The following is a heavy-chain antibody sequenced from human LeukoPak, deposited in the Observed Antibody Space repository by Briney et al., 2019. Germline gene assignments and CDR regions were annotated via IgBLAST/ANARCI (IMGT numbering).Heavy chain of an antibody. J-gene: IGHJ4*02. CDR1: GFTFSSYS. Sequence: GGSLRLSCAASGFTFSSYSMNWVRQAPGKGLEWVSSISSSSSYIYYADSVKGRFTIPRDNAKNSLYLQMNSLRAEDTAVYYCARDGSSGSYGYWGQGTLVTVPS. CDR3: ARDGSSGSYGY. D-gene: IGHD1-26*01. CDR2: ISSSSSYI. V-gene: IGHV3-21*01.